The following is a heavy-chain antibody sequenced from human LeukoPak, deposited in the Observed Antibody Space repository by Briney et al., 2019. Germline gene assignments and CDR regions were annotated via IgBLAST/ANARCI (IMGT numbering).Heavy chain of an antibody. Sequence: ASVKVSCKASGYTFTRYGISWVRQAPGQGLEWMGWISAYNGNTNYAQKFQGRVTMTTDTSTSTAYMELRSLRSDETAVYYCARGYLSYSYGSYFDYWGQGTLVTVSS. CDR3: ARGYLSYSYGSYFDY. V-gene: IGHV1-18*01. D-gene: IGHD5-18*01. J-gene: IGHJ4*02. CDR2: ISAYNGNT. CDR1: GYTFTRYG.